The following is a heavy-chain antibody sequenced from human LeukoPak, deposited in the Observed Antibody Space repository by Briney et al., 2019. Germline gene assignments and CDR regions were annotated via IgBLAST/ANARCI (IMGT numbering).Heavy chain of an antibody. J-gene: IGHJ6*02. CDR3: AREGYYDFWSGYPGMDG. D-gene: IGHD3-3*01. Sequence: QPGGSLRLSCAASGFTFSSYSMNWVRQAPGKGLEWVSYISSSSSTIYYADSVKGRFTISRDNAKNSLYLQMNSLRAADTAVYYCAREGYYDFWSGYPGMDGWGQGTTVTVSS. CDR1: GFTFSSYS. CDR2: ISSSSSTI. V-gene: IGHV3-48*01.